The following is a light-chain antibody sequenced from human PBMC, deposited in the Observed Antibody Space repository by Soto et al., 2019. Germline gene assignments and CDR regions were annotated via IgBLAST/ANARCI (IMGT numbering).Light chain of an antibody. V-gene: IGLV1-51*02. J-gene: IGLJ2*01. Sequence: QSVLTQPPSVSAAPGQKVTISCSGSSSNIGKNYVSWYQQLPGTAPKLLIYENNKRPSGTPDRSSGSKSGTSATLGITGLQTGDEADYYCETWDTGRNSGVFGGGTKVTVL. CDR2: ENN. CDR3: ETWDTGRNSGV. CDR1: SSNIGKNY.